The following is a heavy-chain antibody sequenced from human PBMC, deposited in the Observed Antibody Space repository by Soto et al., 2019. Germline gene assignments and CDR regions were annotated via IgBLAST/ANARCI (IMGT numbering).Heavy chain of an antibody. Sequence: TSETLSLTCTVSGGSISSSSYYWGWIRQPPGKGLEWIGSIYYSGSTYYNPSLKSRVTISVDTSKNQSSLKLSSVTAADTAVYYCARLHYYGSGSYAIWYYYYGMDVWGQGTTVTVSS. V-gene: IGHV4-39*01. CDR2: IYYSGST. CDR1: GGSISSSSYY. CDR3: ARLHYYGSGSYAIWYYYYGMDV. J-gene: IGHJ6*02. D-gene: IGHD3-10*01.